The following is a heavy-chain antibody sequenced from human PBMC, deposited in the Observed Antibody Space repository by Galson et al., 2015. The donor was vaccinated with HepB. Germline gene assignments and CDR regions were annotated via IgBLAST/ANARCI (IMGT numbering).Heavy chain of an antibody. J-gene: IGHJ1*01. CDR1: GYTFTSYD. Sequence: SVKVSCKASGYTFTSYDINWVRQATGQGLEWMGWMNPNSGNTGYAQKFQGRVTMTRNTSISTAYMELSSLRSEDTAVYYCARGGLYGDYVFEYFQHWGQGTLVTVSS. CDR2: MNPNSGNT. V-gene: IGHV1-8*01. CDR3: ARGGLYGDYVFEYFQH. D-gene: IGHD4-17*01.